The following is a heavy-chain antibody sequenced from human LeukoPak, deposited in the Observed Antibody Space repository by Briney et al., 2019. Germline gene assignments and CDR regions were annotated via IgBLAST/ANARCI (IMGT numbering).Heavy chain of an antibody. CDR3: ARETGDRAFDI. D-gene: IGHD7-27*01. V-gene: IGHV3-53*01. J-gene: IGHJ3*02. Sequence: ETLSLTCTVSGGSISSYYWSWVRQASGKGLEWVSAIYSGGDTYYADSVKGRFTISRDNSKNTLYLQMNSLRAEDTAFYYCARETGDRAFDIWGQGTMVTVSS. CDR2: IYSGGDT. CDR1: GGSISSYY.